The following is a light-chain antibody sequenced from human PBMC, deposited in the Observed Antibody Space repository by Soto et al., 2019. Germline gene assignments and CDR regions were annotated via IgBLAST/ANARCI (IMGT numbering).Light chain of an antibody. Sequence: QSVLTQPPSVSGAPGHRVTISCTGTYTNIGEGYQVHWYQQLPGAAPKLLISDNTNRPSGVPDRFSASKSGTSASLAISGLQPEDEAVYHCQTYDSRLDGSVFGGGTKLTVL. J-gene: IGLJ3*02. CDR2: DNT. V-gene: IGLV1-40*01. CDR1: YTNIGEGYQ. CDR3: QTYDSRLDGSV.